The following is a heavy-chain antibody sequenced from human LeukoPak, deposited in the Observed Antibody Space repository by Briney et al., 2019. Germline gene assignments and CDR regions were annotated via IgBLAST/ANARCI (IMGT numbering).Heavy chain of an antibody. CDR3: ARQGMYSSGWYYFDY. V-gene: IGHV4-59*08. J-gene: IGHJ4*02. CDR2: IYYSGST. D-gene: IGHD6-19*01. Sequence: PSETLSLTCTVSGGSISSYYWSWIRQPPGKGLEWIGYIYYSGSTNYNPSLKSRGTISVDTSKNQYSLKLSSVTAADTAVYYCARQGMYSSGWYYFDYWGQGTLVTVSS. CDR1: GGSISSYY.